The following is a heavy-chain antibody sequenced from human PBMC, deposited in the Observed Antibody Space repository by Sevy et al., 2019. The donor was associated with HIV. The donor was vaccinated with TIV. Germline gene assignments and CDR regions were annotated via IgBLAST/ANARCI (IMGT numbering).Heavy chain of an antibody. J-gene: IGHJ3*02. CDR3: ARAGGWGNINHSNQILDI. Sequence: GGSLRLSCAASEFIFTGYWMKWVRQAPGKGLEWVANIDQDGSDKRYVDSVRGRFTISRDNANNFLYLQMSSLRADDTAVYYCARAGGWGNINHSNQILDIWGHGTKVTVSS. V-gene: IGHV3-7*01. D-gene: IGHD3-16*01. CDR2: IDQDGSDK. CDR1: EFIFTGYW.